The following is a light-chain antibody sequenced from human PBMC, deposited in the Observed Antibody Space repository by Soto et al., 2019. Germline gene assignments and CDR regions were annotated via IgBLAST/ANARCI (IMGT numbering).Light chain of an antibody. CDR3: QQYNSYSLT. CDR2: KAS. CDR1: QSISSW. V-gene: IGKV1-5*03. Sequence: DIQRTQSPSTLSASLEARATIPCRASQSISSWLAWYQQKPGKAPKLLIYKASSLESGVPSRFSGSGSGTEFTLTISSLQPDDFATYYCQQYNSYSLTVGGGTKVDSK. J-gene: IGKJ4*01.